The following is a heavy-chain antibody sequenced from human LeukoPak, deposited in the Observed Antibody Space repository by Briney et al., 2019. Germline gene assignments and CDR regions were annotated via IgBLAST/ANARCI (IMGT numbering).Heavy chain of an antibody. V-gene: IGHV4-59*01. CDR2: IYYSGST. CDR3: ARDLFWSGYGHYYYYMDV. Sequence: SETLSLTCTVSGGSISSYYWSWIRQPPGKGLEWIGYIYYSGSTSYNPSLKSRVTISVDTSKNQFSLKLSSVTAADTAVYYCARDLFWSGYGHYYYYMDVWGKGTTVTVSS. D-gene: IGHD3-3*01. J-gene: IGHJ6*03. CDR1: GGSISSYY.